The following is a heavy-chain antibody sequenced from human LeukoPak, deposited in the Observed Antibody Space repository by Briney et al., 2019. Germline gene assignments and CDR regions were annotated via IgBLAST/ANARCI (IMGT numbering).Heavy chain of an antibody. D-gene: IGHD3-9*01. Sequence: ASVKVSCKASGYTFTSYGISWVRQAPGQGLEWMGWISAYNGNTNYAQKLQDRVTMTTDTSTTTTYMELRSLRSDDTAVYYCARDYPLRFFTPDLTYYDILTGYPLRAFDIWGQGTMVTVSS. J-gene: IGHJ3*02. V-gene: IGHV1-18*01. CDR1: GYTFTSYG. CDR3: ARDYPLRFFTPDLTYYDILTGYPLRAFDI. CDR2: ISAYNGNT.